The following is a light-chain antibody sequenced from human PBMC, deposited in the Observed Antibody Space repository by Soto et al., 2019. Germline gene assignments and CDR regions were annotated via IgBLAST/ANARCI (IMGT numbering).Light chain of an antibody. Sequence: DIQMTQSASTLSASLGDRVTITCRASQSIDSWLAWYQHKPGKAPKLLIFKASTLETGVPSRFSGSGSETEFTLTISSLQPDDSATYYCQPYNSYSRTFGQGTKVDIK. CDR3: QPYNSYSRT. J-gene: IGKJ1*01. CDR1: QSIDSW. CDR2: KAS. V-gene: IGKV1-5*03.